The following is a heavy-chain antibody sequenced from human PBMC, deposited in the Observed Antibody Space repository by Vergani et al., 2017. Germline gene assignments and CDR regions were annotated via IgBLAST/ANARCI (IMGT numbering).Heavy chain of an antibody. CDR3: ARGGRCSSTSCYASDAFDI. D-gene: IGHD2-2*01. V-gene: IGHV4-30-4*08. CDR1: GGSISSGDYY. CDR2: IYYSGST. J-gene: IGHJ3*02. Sequence: QVQLQESGPGLVKPSQTLSLTCTVSGGSISSGDYYWSWIRQPPGKGLEWIGYIYYSGSTYYNPSLKSRVTISVDTSKNQFSLKLSSVTAADTAVYYCARGGRCSSTSCYASDAFDIWGQGTMVTVSS.